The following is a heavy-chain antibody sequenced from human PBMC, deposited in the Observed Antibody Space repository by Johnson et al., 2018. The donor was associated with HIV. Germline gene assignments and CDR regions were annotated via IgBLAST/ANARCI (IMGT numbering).Heavy chain of an antibody. CDR1: GFTFDDYG. CDR2: INWNGGNT. V-gene: IGHV3-20*04. D-gene: IGHD3-22*01. Sequence: MLLVESGGGVVRPGGSLRLSCAASGFTFDDYGMTWVRQVPGKGLEWVSGINWNGGNTGYADSVKGRFPISRDNAKNSLYMQMNSLRAEDTALYYCARQHYYESSGQGGGLDIWGQGTMVTVSS. J-gene: IGHJ3*02. CDR3: ARQHYYESSGQGGGLDI.